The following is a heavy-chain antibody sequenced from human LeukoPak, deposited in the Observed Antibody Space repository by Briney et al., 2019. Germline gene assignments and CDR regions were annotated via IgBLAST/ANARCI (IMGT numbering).Heavy chain of an antibody. Sequence: GGSLRLSCAASGFIFSTFWMSWVRQAPGKGLEWVSSISSTSTYLYYADSVKGRFTISRDNAKNSLDLQMNSLRAEDTAVYFCARSRTTVTKDALDYWGQGILVTVSS. D-gene: IGHD4-17*01. CDR3: ARSRTTVTKDALDY. J-gene: IGHJ4*02. V-gene: IGHV3-21*01. CDR1: GFIFSTFW. CDR2: ISSTSTYL.